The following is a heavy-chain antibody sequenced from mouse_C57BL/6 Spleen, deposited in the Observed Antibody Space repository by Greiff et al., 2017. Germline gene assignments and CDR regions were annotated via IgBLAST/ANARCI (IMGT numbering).Heavy chain of an antibody. CDR3: ARRGYDCFDY. CDR1: GYAFSSSW. V-gene: IGHV1-82*01. D-gene: IGHD2-4*01. Sequence: QVQLKESGPELVKPGASVKISCKASGYAFSSSWMNWVQQRPGKGLEWIGRIYPGDGATNYNAKFTGKDTLTADKSSSTAYMQLSSLTSEDSAVYVYARRGYDCFDYWGQGTTLTVSS. J-gene: IGHJ2*01. CDR2: IYPGDGAT.